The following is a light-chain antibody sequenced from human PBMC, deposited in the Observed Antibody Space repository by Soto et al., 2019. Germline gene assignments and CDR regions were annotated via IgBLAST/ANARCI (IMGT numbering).Light chain of an antibody. CDR3: QQYYSTPRT. CDR1: QSVLYSSNNKNY. J-gene: IGKJ5*01. CDR2: WAS. Sequence: DIVMTQSPDSLAVSLGERATINCKSSQSVLYSSNNKNYLAWYQQKPGQPPKLLIYWASTRESGVPDRFSGSGSGTDFTLTISSLQGEDMAVYYCQQYYSTPRTFGQGTRLEIK. V-gene: IGKV4-1*01.